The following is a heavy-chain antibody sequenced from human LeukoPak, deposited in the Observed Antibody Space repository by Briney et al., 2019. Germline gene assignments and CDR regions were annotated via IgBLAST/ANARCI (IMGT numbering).Heavy chain of an antibody. D-gene: IGHD3-9*01. J-gene: IGHJ4*02. CDR2: ISAAGGST. V-gene: IGHV3-23*01. CDR1: GFTFSGYA. CDR3: AKETNNILTGYYTFDY. Sequence: GGSLRLSGAASGFTFSGYAMSWLRQAPAKGLEWISDISAAGGSTYYADSVKGRFTISRDNSKNTVYLQMNSLRAEDTAVYYCAKETNNILTGYYTFDYWGQGILVTVSS.